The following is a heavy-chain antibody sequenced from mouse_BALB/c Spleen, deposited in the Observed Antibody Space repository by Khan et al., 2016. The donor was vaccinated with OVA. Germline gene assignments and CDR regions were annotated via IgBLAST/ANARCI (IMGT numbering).Heavy chain of an antibody. J-gene: IGHJ1*01. Sequence: QIQLVQSGPELKKPGETVKISCKASGYTFTNYGMNWVKQAPGKGLKWMGWINTYTGEPTYTDDFKGRFAFSLETSASTAYLQINNLKNEDMATYPCERGASYWCIEVWGAGTTFTVSS. CDR2: INTYTGEP. V-gene: IGHV9-1*02. CDR3: ERGASYWCIEV. CDR1: GYTFTNYG.